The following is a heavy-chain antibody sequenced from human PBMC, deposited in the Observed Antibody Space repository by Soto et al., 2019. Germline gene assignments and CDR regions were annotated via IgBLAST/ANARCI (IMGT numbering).Heavy chain of an antibody. D-gene: IGHD3-22*01. Sequence: QVQLVQSGAEVKKPGSSVKVSCKASGGSFSSYTISWVRQAPGQGLVWMGRIIPILGIANYAQKFQGRVTITADKSTSTAYMELSSLRSEDTAVYYCARGTDYYDSSGYYYSYYFDYWGQGTLVTVSS. J-gene: IGHJ4*02. CDR2: IIPILGIA. CDR1: GGSFSSYT. V-gene: IGHV1-69*02. CDR3: ARGTDYYDSSGYYYSYYFDY.